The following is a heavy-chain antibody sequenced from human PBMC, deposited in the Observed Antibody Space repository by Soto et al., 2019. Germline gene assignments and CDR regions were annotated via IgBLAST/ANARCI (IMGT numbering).Heavy chain of an antibody. J-gene: IGHJ4*02. D-gene: IGHD3-10*01. Sequence: GGSLRLSCAASGFTFNTYVMHWVRQAPGKGLEWVAVISYDGSTKYYADPVKGRFTISRDNSKNTLYLQMNSLRVEDTAVFYCARDFNRGLDYWGQGTLVTVSS. CDR3: ARDFNRGLDY. V-gene: IGHV3-30*04. CDR1: GFTFNTYV. CDR2: ISYDGSTK.